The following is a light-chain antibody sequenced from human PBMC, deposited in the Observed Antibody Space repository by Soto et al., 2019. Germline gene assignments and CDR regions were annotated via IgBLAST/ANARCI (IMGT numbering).Light chain of an antibody. CDR3: QSYDSSLTGWV. V-gene: IGLV1-40*01. CDR2: SNT. CDR1: GSNIGAGYA. J-gene: IGLJ2*01. Sequence: QSVLTQPPSVSGAPGQRVTISCTGSGSNIGAGYAVHWYQQLPGTAPKLLIYSNTNRPSGVPDRFSGSKSGTSASLDFTALQAVVEADYYCQSYDSSLTGWVFGGGTKLTVL.